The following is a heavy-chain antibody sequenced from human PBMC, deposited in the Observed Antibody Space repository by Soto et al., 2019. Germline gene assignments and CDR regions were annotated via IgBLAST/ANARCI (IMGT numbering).Heavy chain of an antibody. J-gene: IGHJ6*02. Sequence: SGPTLVNPTQTLTLTCTFSGFSLSTSGMCVSWIRQPPGKALEWLALIDWDDDKCYSTSLKTRLTISKDTSKDQVVLTMTNMDPVDTATYYCARTSSQGRYYYGMDVWGQGTTVTVSS. D-gene: IGHD6-13*01. CDR2: IDWDDDK. V-gene: IGHV2-70*01. CDR1: GFSLSTSGMC. CDR3: ARTSSQGRYYYGMDV.